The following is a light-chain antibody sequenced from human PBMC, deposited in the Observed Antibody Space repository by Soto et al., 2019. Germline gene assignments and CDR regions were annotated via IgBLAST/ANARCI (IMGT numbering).Light chain of an antibody. V-gene: IGLV2-23*01. CDR3: CSYAVSSPGV. CDR1: SSDVGSYNL. Sequence: QSALTQPASVSGSPGQSITISCTGTSSDVGSYNLVSWYQQHPGKAPKLMIYEGSKRPSGVSNRFSGSKSGNTASLTISGLQAEDEADYYCCSYAVSSPGVFGGGTKLTVL. CDR2: EGS. J-gene: IGLJ3*02.